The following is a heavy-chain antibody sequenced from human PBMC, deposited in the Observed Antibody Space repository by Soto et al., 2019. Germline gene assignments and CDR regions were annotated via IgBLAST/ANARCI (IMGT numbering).Heavy chain of an antibody. CDR2: INAGNGNT. CDR3: ERDTIWNYMTY. CDR1: GYTFTSYA. Sequence: AAVKVSCKASGYTFTSYAMHWVRQAPGQRLEWMGWINAGNGNTKYSQKFQGRVTITRDTSASTAYMELSSLRSEDTDVYYCERDTIWNYMTYWGQGNLVTVSS. J-gene: IGHJ4*02. V-gene: IGHV1-3*01. D-gene: IGHD1-7*01.